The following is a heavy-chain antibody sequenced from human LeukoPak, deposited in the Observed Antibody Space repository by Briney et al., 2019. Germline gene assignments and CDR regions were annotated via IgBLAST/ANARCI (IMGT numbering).Heavy chain of an antibody. CDR3: ASSGYDSFDY. CDR2: ISSSGSTI. V-gene: IGHV3-48*03. CDR1: GFPFSSYE. D-gene: IGHD5-12*01. Sequence: GGSLRLSSAVSGFPFSSYEMNWVRQAPGKGLEWVSYISSSGSTIYYAHSVQSRFTISRDNAKNSLYLQMNSLGAEDTAVYYCASSGYDSFDYWGQGTLVTVSS. J-gene: IGHJ4*02.